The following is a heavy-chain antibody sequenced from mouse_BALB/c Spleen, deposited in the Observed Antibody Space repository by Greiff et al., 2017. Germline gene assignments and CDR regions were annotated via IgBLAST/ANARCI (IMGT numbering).Heavy chain of an antibody. CDR2: IYPGNSDT. J-gene: IGHJ2*01. Sequence: EVQLQQSGTVLARPGASVKMSCKASGYTFTSYWMHWVKQRPGQGLEWIGAIYPGNSDTSYNQKFKGKAKLTAVTSTSTAYMELSSLTNEDSAVYYCTKGLKYGNSYFDYWGQGTTLTVSS. D-gene: IGHD2-10*02. V-gene: IGHV1-5*01. CDR1: GYTFTSYW. CDR3: TKGLKYGNSYFDY.